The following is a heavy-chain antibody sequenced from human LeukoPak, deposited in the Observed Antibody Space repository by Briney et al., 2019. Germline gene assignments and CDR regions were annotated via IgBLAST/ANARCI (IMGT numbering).Heavy chain of an antibody. CDR3: AREAYYGGKAFDI. J-gene: IGHJ3*02. CDR2: IRSTGGTT. V-gene: IGHV3-23*01. Sequence: GGSLRLSCGASGFTFSNYAMSWVRQAPGKGLESVSDIRSTGGTTAYADSVKGRFTISRDNSRNTLYLQMNSLRAEDTAVYYCAREAYYGGKAFDIWGQGTMVTVSS. D-gene: IGHD2-21*01. CDR1: GFTFSNYA.